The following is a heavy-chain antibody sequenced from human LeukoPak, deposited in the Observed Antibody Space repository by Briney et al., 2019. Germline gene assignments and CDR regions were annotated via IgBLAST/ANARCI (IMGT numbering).Heavy chain of an antibody. Sequence: SETLSLTCTVSGDSISSSSYYWGWIRQPPGKGLEWIGSIYYSGSTYYNPSLKSRVTISVDTSKNQFSLKLSSVTAADTAVYYCRGYDYVRDYWGQGTLVTVSS. CDR3: RGYDYVRDY. D-gene: IGHD5-12*01. CDR1: GDSISSSSYY. CDR2: IYYSGST. V-gene: IGHV4-39*01. J-gene: IGHJ4*02.